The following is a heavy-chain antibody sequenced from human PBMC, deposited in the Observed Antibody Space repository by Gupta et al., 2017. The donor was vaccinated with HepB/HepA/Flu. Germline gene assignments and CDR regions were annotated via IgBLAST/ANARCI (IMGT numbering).Heavy chain of an antibody. CDR1: GYILSDFY. CDR2: IDPEDGET. CDR3: ARVTRRMNYFDH. J-gene: IGHJ4*02. V-gene: IGHV1-69-2*01. D-gene: IGHD2-8*01. Sequence: EVQLEQSGAQVKKPGATVRISCKVSGYILSDFYMHWVQQTPGKGFDWMGFIDPEDGETVYGDNFRGRITISADKSGDTVYMDLTNLTPEDTARYYCARVTRRMNYFDHWGQGTLVTVSS.